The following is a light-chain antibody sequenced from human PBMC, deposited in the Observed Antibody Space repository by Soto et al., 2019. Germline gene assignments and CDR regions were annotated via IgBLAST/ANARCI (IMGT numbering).Light chain of an antibody. CDR2: GAS. CDR1: QRVSSGY. CDR3: QQYGSSPPSST. J-gene: IGKJ5*01. Sequence: EVVLTQSPGTLSLSPGERATLSCRASQRVSSGYLAWYQQKPGQAPRLLIYGASSRGTGIPDRFSGRGSGTDFTLTISRLEPEDFAVYYCQQYGSSPPSSTFGQGTRLEIK. V-gene: IGKV3-20*01.